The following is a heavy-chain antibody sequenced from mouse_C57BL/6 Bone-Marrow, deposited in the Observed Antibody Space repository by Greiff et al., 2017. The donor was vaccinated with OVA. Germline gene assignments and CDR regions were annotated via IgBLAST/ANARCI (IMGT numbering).Heavy chain of an antibody. V-gene: IGHV7-3*01. J-gene: IGHJ2*01. CDR2: IRNKPNGSPT. CDR3: ARYKGRVAVDYFDY. D-gene: IGHD1-1*01. Sequence: EVKVEESGGGLVQPGDSLSLSCAASGFTFTNYYMSWVRQPPGKALEWLAFIRNKPNGSPTEYSASGKGRFTISRDNSQSILYLQRNALRAEDSATYYCARYKGRVAVDYFDYWGQGTALTVSS. CDR1: GFTFTNYY.